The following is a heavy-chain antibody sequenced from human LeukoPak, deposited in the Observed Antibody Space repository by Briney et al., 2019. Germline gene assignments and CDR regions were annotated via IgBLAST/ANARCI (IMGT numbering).Heavy chain of an antibody. CDR1: GGSISSYY. D-gene: IGHD6-13*01. V-gene: IGHV4-59*12. Sequence: SETLSLTCTVSGGSISSYYWSWIRQPPGKGLEWIGYIYYSGSTNYNPSLKSRVTISVDTSKNQFSLKLSSVTAADTAVYYCARGGSSSWYEHYYYYMDVWGKGTAVTVSS. CDR3: ARGGSSSWYEHYYYYMDV. CDR2: IYYSGST. J-gene: IGHJ6*03.